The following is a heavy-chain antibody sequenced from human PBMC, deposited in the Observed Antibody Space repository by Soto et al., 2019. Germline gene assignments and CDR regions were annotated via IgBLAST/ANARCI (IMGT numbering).Heavy chain of an antibody. CDR3: ARSSALTISGVGGKDV. D-gene: IGHD3-3*01. Sequence: QIHLIQSGAEVKKPGASVRVSCKASGYSFTGYYIHWVRQAPGQGLEWMGWINPNSGGANYAQKFQGRVTMTRDTSTTTPYMELSRLRSNDTAVFYCARSSALTISGVGGKDVWGQGATFTVSS. CDR1: GYSFTGYY. V-gene: IGHV1-2*02. J-gene: IGHJ6*02. CDR2: INPNSGGA.